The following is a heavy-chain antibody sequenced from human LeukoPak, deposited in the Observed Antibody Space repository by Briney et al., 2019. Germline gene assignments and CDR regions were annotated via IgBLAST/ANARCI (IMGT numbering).Heavy chain of an antibody. CDR2: ISYDGSNK. CDR3: AKDLYYGSGSLGYYYYGMDV. D-gene: IGHD3-10*01. V-gene: IGHV3-30*18. Sequence: GGSLRLSCAASGFTFSSYGMHWVRQAPGKGLEWVAVISYDGSNKYYADSVKGRFTISRDNSKNTLYLQMNSLRAEDTAVYYCAKDLYYGSGSLGYYYYGMDVWGQGTTVTVSS. J-gene: IGHJ6*02. CDR1: GFTFSSYG.